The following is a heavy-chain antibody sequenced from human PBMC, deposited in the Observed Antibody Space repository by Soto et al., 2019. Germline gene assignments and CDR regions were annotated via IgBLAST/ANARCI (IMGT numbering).Heavy chain of an antibody. CDR3: TSPVGGGSCTNGVCYSNYYGMDV. CDR2: IRSKANSYAT. J-gene: IGHJ6*02. Sequence: GGSLRLSCAASGFTFSGSAMHWVRQASGKGLEWVGRIRSKANSYATAYAASVKGRFTISRDDSKNTAYLQMNSLKTEDTAVYYCTSPVGGGSCTNGVCYSNYYGMDVWGQGTTVTVSS. D-gene: IGHD2-8*01. CDR1: GFTFSGSA. V-gene: IGHV3-73*01.